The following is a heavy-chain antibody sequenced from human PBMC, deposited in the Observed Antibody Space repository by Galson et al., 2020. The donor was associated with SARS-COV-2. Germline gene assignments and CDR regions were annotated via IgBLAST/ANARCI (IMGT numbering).Heavy chain of an antibody. CDR1: GASITSSNYY. V-gene: IGHV4-39*01. D-gene: IGHD3-22*01. J-gene: IGHJ4*02. CDR2: VSYSGKT. Sequence: SETLSLPCTVPGASITSSNYYWGWIRQPPGKGLEWIGTVSYSGKTYDNPSLKSRVTISVDTSKGQFSLKLSSLTAADTAVYYCARHLGNSGYYSTSYYYFDNWGQGTLVTVSS. CDR3: ARHLGNSGYYSTSYYYFDN.